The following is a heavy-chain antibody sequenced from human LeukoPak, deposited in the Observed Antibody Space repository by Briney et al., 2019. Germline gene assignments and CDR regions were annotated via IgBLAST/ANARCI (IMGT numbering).Heavy chain of an antibody. J-gene: IGHJ4*02. CDR2: ISYDGSNK. CDR1: GFTFSSYG. CDR3: AKCLSELSLYRYFDY. D-gene: IGHD3-16*02. Sequence: GRSLRLSCAASGFTFSSYGMHWVRQAPGKGLEWVAVISYDGSNKYYADSVKGRFTISRDNSKNTLYLQMNSLRAEDTAVYYCAKCLSELSLYRYFDYWGQGTLVTVSS. V-gene: IGHV3-30*18.